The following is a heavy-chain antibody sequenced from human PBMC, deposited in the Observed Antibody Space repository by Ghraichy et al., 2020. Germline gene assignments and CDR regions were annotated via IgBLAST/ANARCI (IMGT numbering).Heavy chain of an antibody. CDR2: ISSSSRNI. D-gene: IGHD4-23*01. J-gene: IGHJ6*02. CDR3: ARGSAVVRFYYYAGLDV. Sequence: SCVGSGFTFSGYSMNWVRQSPGKGLEWVSHISSSSRNIFYADSVKGRFTISRDNAKNSLSLQMNSLRDEDTAVYYCARGSAVVRFYYYAGLDVWGQGTTVTVSS. CDR1: GFTFSGYS. V-gene: IGHV3-48*02.